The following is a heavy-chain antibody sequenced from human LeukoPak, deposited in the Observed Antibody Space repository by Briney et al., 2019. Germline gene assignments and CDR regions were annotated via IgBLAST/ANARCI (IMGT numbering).Heavy chain of an antibody. Sequence: SVKVSCRASGGTFSSYAISWLRQAPGQGREWMGRIIPIFGTANYAQKFQGRVTITTDESTSTAYMELSSLRSEDTAVYYCARGSSSYYYDSSGYYELDYWGQGTLVTVSS. CDR3: ARGSSSYYYDSSGYYELDY. CDR1: GGTFSSYA. V-gene: IGHV1-69*05. CDR2: IIPIFGTA. J-gene: IGHJ4*02. D-gene: IGHD3-22*01.